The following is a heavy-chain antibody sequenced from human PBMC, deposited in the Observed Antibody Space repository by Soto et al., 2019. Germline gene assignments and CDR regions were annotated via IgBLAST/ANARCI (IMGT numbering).Heavy chain of an antibody. CDR3: ARASTVVTHSGSYNWFDP. Sequence: QVQLQESGPGLVKPSETLSLTCTVSGGSISSNYWSWIRQPPGKGLEWIGYIYYSGSTNYNPSLKSRVTISVDTSKNQSSPKLSSVTAAYTAVYYCARASTVVTHSGSYNWFDPWGQGTLVTVSS. D-gene: IGHD2-21*02. CDR1: GGSISSNY. J-gene: IGHJ5*02. V-gene: IGHV4-59*01. CDR2: IYYSGST.